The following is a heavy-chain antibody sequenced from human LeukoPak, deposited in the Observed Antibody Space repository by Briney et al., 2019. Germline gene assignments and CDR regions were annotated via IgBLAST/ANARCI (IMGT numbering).Heavy chain of an antibody. J-gene: IGHJ2*01. CDR3: ARRSSGWFRYWYFDL. CDR2: INHSGST. CDR1: GGSISSYY. V-gene: IGHV4-34*01. Sequence: SETLSLTCSVSGGSISSYYWSWIRQPPGKGLEWIGEINHSGSTNYNPSLKSRVTISVDTSKNQFSLKLSSVTAADTAVYYCARRSSGWFRYWYFDLWGRGTLVTVSS. D-gene: IGHD6-19*01.